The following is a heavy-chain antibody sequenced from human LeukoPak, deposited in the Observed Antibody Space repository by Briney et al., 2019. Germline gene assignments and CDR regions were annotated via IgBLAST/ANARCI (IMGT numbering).Heavy chain of an antibody. J-gene: IGHJ4*02. CDR3: ARTDSPANYYDSTNYFDY. V-gene: IGHV3-33*01. CDR2: IWYDGSNK. Sequence: GGSLRLSCAASGFTFSNYGMHWVRQAPGKGLEWVAVIWYDGSNKYYADSVKGRFTISRDNSKNTLYLQMNSLRAEDTAVYYCARTDSPANYYDSTNYFDYWGQGTLVTVSS. D-gene: IGHD3-22*01. CDR1: GFTFSNYG.